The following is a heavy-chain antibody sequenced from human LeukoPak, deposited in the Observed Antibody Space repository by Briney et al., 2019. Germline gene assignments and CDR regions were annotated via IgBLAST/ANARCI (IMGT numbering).Heavy chain of an antibody. D-gene: IGHD3-10*01. CDR1: GYSFTSYW. CDR3: AIPPRAPTYYYGSGSFYFDY. Sequence: GESLKISCKGSGYSFTSYWIGWVRQMPGKGLEWMGIIYPGDSDTRYSPSFQGQVTISADKSISTAYLQWSSLKASDTAMYYCAIPPRAPTYYYGSGSFYFDYWGQGTLVTVSS. V-gene: IGHV5-51*01. CDR2: IYPGDSDT. J-gene: IGHJ4*02.